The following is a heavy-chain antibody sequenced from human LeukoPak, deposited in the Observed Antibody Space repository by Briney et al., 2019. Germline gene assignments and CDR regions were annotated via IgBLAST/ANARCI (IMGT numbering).Heavy chain of an antibody. J-gene: IGHJ4*02. V-gene: IGHV1-18*01. CDR3: ARGVDYYDRSGYFY. CDR2: ISAYNGNT. CDR1: GYTFTSYG. D-gene: IGHD3-22*01. Sequence: ASVKVSCKASGYTFTSYGISWVRQAPGQGLEWMGWISAYNGNTNYAQKLQGRVTMTTDTSTSTVYMELSSLRSEDTAVYYCARGVDYYDRSGYFYWGQGTLVTVSS.